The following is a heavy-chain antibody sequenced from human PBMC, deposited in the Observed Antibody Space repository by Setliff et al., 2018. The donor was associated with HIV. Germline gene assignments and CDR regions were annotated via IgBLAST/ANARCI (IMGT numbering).Heavy chain of an antibody. CDR1: GYNFTIFG. V-gene: IGHV1-18*01. J-gene: IGHJ4*02. Sequence: ASVKVSCKASGYNFTIFGITWVRQAPGQGLEWMGWISAYNGNTNYAQKLQGRITLTIDTVTTTAYMDLRSLTSDDTAMYYCARQLSNSFDYWGQGTLVTVS. CDR3: ARQLSNSFDY. D-gene: IGHD1-1*01. CDR2: ISAYNGNT.